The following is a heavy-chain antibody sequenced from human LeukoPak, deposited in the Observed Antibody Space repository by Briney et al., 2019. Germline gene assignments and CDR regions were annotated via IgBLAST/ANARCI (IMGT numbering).Heavy chain of an antibody. CDR2: MNPNSGDT. CDR1: GCTFTGYY. J-gene: IGHJ4*02. Sequence: GASVKVSCKTSGCTFTGYYMHWVRQAPGQGLEWMGWMNPNSGDTNYAQKFQDRVTMTRDTSISTAYMDLSRLISDDTAVYYCARGYCSGGSCYVFDYWGQGTLVTVSS. CDR3: ARGYCSGGSCYVFDY. D-gene: IGHD2-15*01. V-gene: IGHV1-2*02.